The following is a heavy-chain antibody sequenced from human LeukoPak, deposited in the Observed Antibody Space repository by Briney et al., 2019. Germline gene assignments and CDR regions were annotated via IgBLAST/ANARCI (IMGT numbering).Heavy chain of an antibody. CDR3: AREGWVREWLVPGRYFQQ. V-gene: IGHV3-7*01. J-gene: IGHJ1*01. Sequence: GGSLRLSCAASGFTFSSYWMSWVRQAPGKGLEWVANIKQDGGEKYYVDSVKGRFTISRDNAKNSLYLQMNSLRAEDTAVSYCAREGWVREWLVPGRYFQQWGQGTLVTLS. CDR1: GFTFSSYW. D-gene: IGHD6-19*01. CDR2: IKQDGGEK.